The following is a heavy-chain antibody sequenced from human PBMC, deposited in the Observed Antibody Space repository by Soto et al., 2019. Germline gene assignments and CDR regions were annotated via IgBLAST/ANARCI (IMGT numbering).Heavy chain of an antibody. CDR1: GFTFSSYE. V-gene: IGHV3-48*03. D-gene: IGHD3-22*01. CDR2: ISSSGSTI. Sequence: GGSLRLSCAASGFTFSSYEMNWVRQAPGKGLEWVSYISSSGSTIYYADSVKGRFTISRDNAKNSLYLQMNSLRAEDTAVYYCAVGAYYYDSSGYHDGYWGQGTLVTVSS. J-gene: IGHJ4*02. CDR3: AVGAYYYDSSGYHDGY.